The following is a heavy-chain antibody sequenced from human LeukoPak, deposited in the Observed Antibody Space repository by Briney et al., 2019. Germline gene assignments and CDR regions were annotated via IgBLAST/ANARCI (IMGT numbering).Heavy chain of an antibody. V-gene: IGHV4-39*01. CDR2: IYYSGST. Sequence: PSETLSLTCTVSGGSLSSRSYYWGWIRQPPGTGLEWIGSIYYSGSTYYNPSLKSRVTISVDTSKNQFSLKLNSVTAADTAVYYCARQYYYDSSGFPLDYWGQGTLVTVSS. J-gene: IGHJ4*02. D-gene: IGHD3-22*01. CDR1: GGSLSSRSYY. CDR3: ARQYYYDSSGFPLDY.